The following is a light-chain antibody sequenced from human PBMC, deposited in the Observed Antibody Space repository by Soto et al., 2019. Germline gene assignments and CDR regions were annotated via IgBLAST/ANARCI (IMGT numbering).Light chain of an antibody. Sequence: EIVLTQSPGTLSLSPGERATLSCRASQSVSSSYLAWYQQKPAQAPRLLIYGASSRATGIPDRFSGSGSGTDFTLTISRLEPEDFAVYYCQQYGSSRLTFGGGTKVDIK. CDR2: GAS. V-gene: IGKV3-20*01. J-gene: IGKJ4*01. CDR1: QSVSSSY. CDR3: QQYGSSRLT.